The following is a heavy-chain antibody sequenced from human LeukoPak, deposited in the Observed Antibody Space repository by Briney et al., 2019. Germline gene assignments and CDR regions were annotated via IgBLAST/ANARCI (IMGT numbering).Heavy chain of an antibody. Sequence: GGSLRLSCAASGFTFSNYYMSWIRQAPGKGLEWVSYISSSGSTIYYADSVKGRFTISRDNAKNSLYLQMNSLRAEDTAVYFCARVTTNGYFEYWGQGSLVTVSP. CDR3: ARVTTNGYFEY. D-gene: IGHD1-1*01. J-gene: IGHJ4*02. CDR2: ISSSGSTI. CDR1: GFTFSNYY. V-gene: IGHV3-11*04.